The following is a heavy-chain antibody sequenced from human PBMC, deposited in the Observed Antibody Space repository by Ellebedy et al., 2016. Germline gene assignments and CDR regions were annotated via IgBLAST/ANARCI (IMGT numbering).Heavy chain of an antibody. D-gene: IGHD3-3*01. Sequence: GESLKISCAASGFTFSHYWMSWVRQAPGKGLEWVANIKQDGSDKYYVDSVKGRFTISRDNAKNSLYLQMNSLRAEDTAVYYCARGGYDFWSGYYMPPDYWGQGTLVTVSS. CDR3: ARGGYDFWSGYYMPPDY. CDR1: GFTFSHYW. V-gene: IGHV3-7*01. CDR2: IKQDGSDK. J-gene: IGHJ4*02.